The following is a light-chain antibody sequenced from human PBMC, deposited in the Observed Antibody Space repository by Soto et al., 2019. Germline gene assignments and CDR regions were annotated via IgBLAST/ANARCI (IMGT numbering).Light chain of an antibody. CDR1: QSLVYSDGNTY. V-gene: IGKV2-30*01. CDR3: QQYKNWLALT. Sequence: DVVMTQSPLSLPVTLGQPASISCRSSQSLVYSDGNTYLNWFQQRPGQSPRRLIYKVSNRDSGVPDRFSGSGSGTEFTLTISSLQSEDSAVYYCQQYKNWLALTFGGGTKVDIK. CDR2: KVS. J-gene: IGKJ4*01.